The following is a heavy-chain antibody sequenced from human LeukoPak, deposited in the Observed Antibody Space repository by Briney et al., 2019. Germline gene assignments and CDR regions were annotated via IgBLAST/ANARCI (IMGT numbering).Heavy chain of an antibody. Sequence: GASVKVSCKASGYTFTSYYMHWVRQAPGQGLEWMGIINPSGGSTSYAQKFQGRVTMTRDMSTSTVYMELSSLRSEDTAVYYCARAPRPSGSYLEYYYYMDVWGQGTTVTVSS. CDR3: ARAPRPSGSYLEYYYYMDV. CDR1: GYTFTSYY. V-gene: IGHV1-46*01. J-gene: IGHJ6*03. D-gene: IGHD1-26*01. CDR2: INPSGGST.